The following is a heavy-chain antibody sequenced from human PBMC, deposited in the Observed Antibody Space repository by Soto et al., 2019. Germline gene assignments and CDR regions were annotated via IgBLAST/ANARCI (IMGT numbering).Heavy chain of an antibody. J-gene: IGHJ6*02. Sequence: ASVKVSCKASGYTFTSYYMHWVRQAPGQGLEWMGIINPSGGSTSYAQKFQGRVTMTRDTSTSTVDMELSSLRSEDTAVYYCARGSRICTNGVCYIREDYYYGMDVWGQGTTVTVSS. V-gene: IGHV1-46*01. CDR3: ARGSRICTNGVCYIREDYYYGMDV. D-gene: IGHD2-8*01. CDR2: INPSGGST. CDR1: GYTFTSYY.